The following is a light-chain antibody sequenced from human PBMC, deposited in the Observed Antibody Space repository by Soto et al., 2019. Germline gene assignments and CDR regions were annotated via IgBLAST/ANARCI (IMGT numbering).Light chain of an antibody. CDR1: SSDVGGYNY. J-gene: IGLJ2*01. V-gene: IGLV2-14*01. CDR2: DVS. Sequence: QSVLTQPASVSGSPGQSITISCTGTSSDVGGYNYVSWYQQYPGKAPKLMIYDVSYRPSGVSNRFSGSKSGNTASLTISGLQAEDEADYYCSSYTSSTTLLFGGGTKVTVL. CDR3: SSYTSSTTLL.